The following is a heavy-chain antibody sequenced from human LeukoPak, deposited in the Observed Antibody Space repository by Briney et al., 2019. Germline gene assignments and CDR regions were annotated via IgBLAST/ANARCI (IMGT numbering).Heavy chain of an antibody. Sequence: SETLSLTCTVSGGSISSSSYYWGWIRQPPGKGLEWIGSIYYSGSTYYNPSLKSRVTISVDTSQNQFSLKLSSVTAADTAVYYCARSVDTAMATVYWGQGTLVTVSS. D-gene: IGHD5-18*01. CDR3: ARSVDTAMATVY. V-gene: IGHV4-39*01. CDR2: IYYSGST. J-gene: IGHJ4*02. CDR1: GGSISSSSYY.